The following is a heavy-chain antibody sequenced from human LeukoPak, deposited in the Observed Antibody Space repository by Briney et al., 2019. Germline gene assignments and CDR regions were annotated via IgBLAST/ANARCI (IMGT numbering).Heavy chain of an antibody. CDR1: GGSISPYY. D-gene: IGHD3-22*01. J-gene: IGHJ4*02. CDR3: ARMYYYDSSGYLGVYYFDY. CDR2: IYYSGST. V-gene: IGHV4-59*12. Sequence: PSETLSLTCTVSGGSISPYYWSWIRQPPGKGLEWIGYIYYSGSTNYNPSLKSRVTMSVDTSKNQFSLKLSSVTAADTAVYYCARMYYYDSSGYLGVYYFDYWGQGTLVTVSS.